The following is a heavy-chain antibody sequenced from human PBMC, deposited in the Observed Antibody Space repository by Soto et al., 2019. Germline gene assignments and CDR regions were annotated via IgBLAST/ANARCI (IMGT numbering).Heavy chain of an antibody. J-gene: IGHJ4*02. Sequence: PSETLSLTCPVSGGSISSYYWSWIRQPPGKGLEWIGYIYYSGSTNYNPSLKSRVTISVDTSKNQFSLKLSSVTAADTAVYYCARDSLSYGGNTLHHDYWGQGTLVTVSS. CDR2: IYYSGST. D-gene: IGHD4-17*01. V-gene: IGHV4-59*01. CDR1: GGSISSYY. CDR3: ARDSLSYGGNTLHHDY.